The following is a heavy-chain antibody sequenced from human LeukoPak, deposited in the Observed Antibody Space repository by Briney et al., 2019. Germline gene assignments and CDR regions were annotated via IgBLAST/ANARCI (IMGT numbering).Heavy chain of an antibody. V-gene: IGHV3-74*03. CDR3: ATSPPIKGGFDS. J-gene: IGHJ4*02. CDR2: FDLDGTST. D-gene: IGHD2-21*01. Sequence: GGSLRLSCAVSGFTVSTCCMHWVRQAPGRELVWVSRFDLDGTSTTYADSVKGRFTISGDVAKNTLYLQMNSLRAEDTAVYYCATSPPIKGGFDSWGQGTLVTVSS. CDR1: GFTVSTCC.